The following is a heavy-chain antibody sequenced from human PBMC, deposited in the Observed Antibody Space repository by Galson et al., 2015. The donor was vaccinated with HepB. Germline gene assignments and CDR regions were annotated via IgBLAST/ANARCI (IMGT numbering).Heavy chain of an antibody. CDR2: TYYRSKWYN. V-gene: IGHV6-1*01. D-gene: IGHD3-22*01. Sequence: CAISGDSVSSNSAAWNWIRQSPSRGLEWLGRTYYRSKWYNDYAVSVKSRITINPDTSKNQFSLQLNSVTPEDTAVYYCARAHLGPDYYDSSGYSPFDYWGQGTLVTVSS. CDR1: GDSVSSNSAA. J-gene: IGHJ4*02. CDR3: ARAHLGPDYYDSSGYSPFDY.